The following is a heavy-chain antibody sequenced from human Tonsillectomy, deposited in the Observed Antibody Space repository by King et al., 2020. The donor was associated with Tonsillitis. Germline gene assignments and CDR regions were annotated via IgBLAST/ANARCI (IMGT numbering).Heavy chain of an antibody. J-gene: IGHJ4*02. CDR2: ISYDGSNK. V-gene: IGHV3-30*01. CDR1: GFTFSSYA. CDR3: ARVRLIAVAGFDY. D-gene: IGHD6-19*01. Sequence: VQLVESGGGVVQPGRSLRLSCAASGFTFSSYAMHWVRQAPGKGLEWVAVISYDGSNKYYADSVKGRFTISRDNSKNTLYLQMNSLRAEDTAVYYCARVRLIAVAGFDYWGQGTLVTVSS.